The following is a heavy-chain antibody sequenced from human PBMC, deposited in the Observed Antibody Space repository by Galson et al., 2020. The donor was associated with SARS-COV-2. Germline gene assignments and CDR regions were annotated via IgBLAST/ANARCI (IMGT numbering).Heavy chain of an antibody. Sequence: SLKISCAASGFTFDDYAMHWVRQAPGKGLEWVSGISWNSGSIGYADSVKGRFTISRDNAKNSLYLQMNSLRAEDTALYYCAKSWTLPGIAVAGNDFDYWGQGTLVTVSS. CDR1: GFTFDDYA. CDR2: ISWNSGSI. V-gene: IGHV3-9*01. D-gene: IGHD6-19*01. J-gene: IGHJ4*02. CDR3: AKSWTLPGIAVAGNDFDY.